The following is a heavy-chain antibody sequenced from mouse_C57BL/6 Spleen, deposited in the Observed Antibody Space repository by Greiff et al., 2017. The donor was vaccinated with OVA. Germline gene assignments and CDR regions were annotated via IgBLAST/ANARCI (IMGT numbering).Heavy chain of an antibody. Sequence: QVQLQQPGAELVMPGASVKLSCKASGYTFTSYWMHWVKQRPGQGLEWIGEIDPSDSYTNYNQKFKGKSTLTVDKSSSTAYMQLSSLTSEDSAVDYCARQDLPWYFDVWGTGTTVTVSS. CDR2: IDPSDSYT. CDR3: ARQDLPWYFDV. J-gene: IGHJ1*03. V-gene: IGHV1-69*01. CDR1: GYTFTSYW.